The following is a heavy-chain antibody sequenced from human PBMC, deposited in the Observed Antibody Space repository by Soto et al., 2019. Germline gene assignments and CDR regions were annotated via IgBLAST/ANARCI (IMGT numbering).Heavy chain of an antibody. CDR3: ARDDYDSSGYYYYYGMDV. J-gene: IGHJ6*02. Sequence: LRLSCAASGFTFSSYGMHWVRQAPGKGLEWVAVIWYDGSNKYYADSVKGRFTISGDNSKNTLYLQMNSLRAEDTAVYYCARDDYDSSGYYYYYGMDVWGQGTTVTVSS. D-gene: IGHD3-22*01. CDR1: GFTFSSYG. CDR2: IWYDGSNK. V-gene: IGHV3-33*01.